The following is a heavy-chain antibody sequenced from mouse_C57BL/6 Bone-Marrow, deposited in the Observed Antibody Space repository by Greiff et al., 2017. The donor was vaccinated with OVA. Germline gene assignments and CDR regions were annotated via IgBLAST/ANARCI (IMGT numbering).Heavy chain of an antibody. CDR2: ISPGSGST. Sequence: VQLQQSGAELVKPGASVKMSCKASGYTFTSYWITWVKQRPGQGLEWIGDISPGSGSTNYNEKFKSKATLTVDTSSSTAYMQLSSLTSEDSAVYYCARKSGNPYYAMDYWGQGTSVTVSS. J-gene: IGHJ4*01. V-gene: IGHV1-55*01. CDR1: GYTFTSYW. CDR3: ARKSGNPYYAMDY. D-gene: IGHD2-1*01.